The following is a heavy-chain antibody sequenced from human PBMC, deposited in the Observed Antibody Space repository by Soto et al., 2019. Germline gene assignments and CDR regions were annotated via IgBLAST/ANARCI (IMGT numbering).Heavy chain of an antibody. J-gene: IGHJ5*01. CDR1: GFIFSGSG. D-gene: IGHD3-22*01. Sequence: ESGGGVVQPGRSLRLTCAASGFIFSGSGMHWVRQAPGKGLEGVALVSNDGTRKYYGDSVKGRFTISRDNAENTLYLQMNSLRAEDTAVYYCARWVGGSMYDNSGKYDSWGQGTLVTVSS. CDR3: ARWVGGSMYDNSGKYDS. V-gene: IGHV3-30*03. CDR2: VSNDGTRK.